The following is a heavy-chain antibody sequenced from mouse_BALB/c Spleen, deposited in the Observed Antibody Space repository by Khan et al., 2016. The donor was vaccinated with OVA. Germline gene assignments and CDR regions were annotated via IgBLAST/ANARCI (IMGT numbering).Heavy chain of an antibody. CDR2: ISSNGGST. Sequence: EVELVESGGGLVQPGGSLKLSCAASGFTFSSYGMSWVRQTPDKRLELVATISSNGGSTYFPDSVKGRFTISRDNAKNTLYLQMSSLKSEDTAMYYCARMARTINWGQGTTLTGS. J-gene: IGHJ2*01. V-gene: IGHV5-6-3*01. CDR3: ARMARTIN. CDR1: GFTFSSYG.